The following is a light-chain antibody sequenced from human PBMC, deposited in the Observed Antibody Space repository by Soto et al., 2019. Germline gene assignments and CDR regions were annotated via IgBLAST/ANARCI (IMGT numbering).Light chain of an antibody. CDR3: QQYASWPWT. V-gene: IGKV3-15*01. CDR2: SAS. Sequence: ETVMTQSPATLSVSPGERASLSCRASHSVITNLAWYQQNPGQAPRLLIYSASTRASGIPARFSGSGSGTEFTLTISTLQSEDFAVYYCQQYASWPWTFGQGTKVESK. CDR1: HSVITN. J-gene: IGKJ1*01.